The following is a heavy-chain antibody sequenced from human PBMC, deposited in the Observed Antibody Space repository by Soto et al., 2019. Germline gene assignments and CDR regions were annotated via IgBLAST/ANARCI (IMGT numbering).Heavy chain of an antibody. Sequence: PSETLSLTCAVSGYSISSGFYWAWIRQSPGEGLEWLASVYHSGSTYYNPSFESRVTLSVDTSRNQFSLRLTSVTAADTAVYFCARGGGQYYREDYFDSWGQGAQVTVSS. CDR3: ARGGGQYYREDYFDS. V-gene: IGHV4-38-2*01. D-gene: IGHD3-10*01. CDR1: GYSISSGFY. J-gene: IGHJ4*02. CDR2: VYHSGST.